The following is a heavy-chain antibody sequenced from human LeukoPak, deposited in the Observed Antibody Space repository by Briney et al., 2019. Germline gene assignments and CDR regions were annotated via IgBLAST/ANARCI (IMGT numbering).Heavy chain of an antibody. CDR1: GFSFSNAW. D-gene: IGHD3-3*01. Sequence: GGSLRLSCAASGFSFSNAWMIWVRQAPGKGLEWVSTISGSGGSTYYADSVKGRFAISRDNSINTLFLQMNSLRAEDTAIYYCAKSITIFGVVTPRDAFDIWGQGTMVTVSS. CDR3: AKSITIFGVVTPRDAFDI. V-gene: IGHV3-23*01. J-gene: IGHJ3*02. CDR2: ISGSGGST.